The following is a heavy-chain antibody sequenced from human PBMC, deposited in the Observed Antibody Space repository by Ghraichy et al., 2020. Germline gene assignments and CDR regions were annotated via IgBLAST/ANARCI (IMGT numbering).Heavy chain of an antibody. CDR1: GFTFSSYS. Sequence: GGSLRLSCAASGFTFSSYSMNWVRQAPGKGLEWVSSISSSSTYIYYADSVKGRFTISRDNAKNSLYLQMNSLRAEDTAVYYCARDQGHAKYDFWSGYYTGMLEYFQHWGQGTLLTVAS. D-gene: IGHD3-3*01. CDR2: ISSSSTYI. CDR3: ARDQGHAKYDFWSGYYTGMLEYFQH. V-gene: IGHV3-21*01. J-gene: IGHJ1*01.